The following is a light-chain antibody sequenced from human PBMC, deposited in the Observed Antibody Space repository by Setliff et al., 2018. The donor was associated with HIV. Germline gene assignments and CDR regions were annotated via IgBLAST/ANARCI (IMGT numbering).Light chain of an antibody. Sequence: QSALTQPASVSGSPGQSITISCTGTSSDIGGYNYASWYQQHPGKAPKLMIYDVSNRPSGVSDRFSGSKSGNTASLIISGLQAEDEADYYCCSYTTSITYVFGTGTKV. V-gene: IGLV2-14*03. CDR3: CSYTTSITYV. CDR2: DVS. CDR1: SSDIGGYNY. J-gene: IGLJ1*01.